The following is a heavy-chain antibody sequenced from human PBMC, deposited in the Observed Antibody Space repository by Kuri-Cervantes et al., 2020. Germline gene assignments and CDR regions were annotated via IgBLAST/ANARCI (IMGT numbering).Heavy chain of an antibody. CDR2: ISYDGSNK. CDR1: GFTFSSYS. V-gene: IGHV3-30*18. D-gene: IGHD5-12*01. CDR3: AKEDYIVVLYYFDY. J-gene: IGHJ4*02. Sequence: GGSLRLSCAASGFTFSSYSMNWVRQAPGKGLEWVAVISYDGSNKYYADSVKGRFTISRDNSKNTLYLQMNSLRAEDTAVYYCAKEDYIVVLYYFDYWGQGTLVTVSS.